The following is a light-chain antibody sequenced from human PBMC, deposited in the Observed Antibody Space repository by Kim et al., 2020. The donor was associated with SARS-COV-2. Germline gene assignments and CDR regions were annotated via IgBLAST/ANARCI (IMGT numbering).Light chain of an antibody. CDR2: AGT. J-gene: IGLJ1*01. V-gene: IGLV2-23*01. CDR1: SSDVGSNYL. CDR3: SSYAGSHTYV. Sequence: QPIATSCTTTSSDVGSNYLVSCYYQHPGRTPQLMIYAGTTRPSGVADGFSGSKSGYTASLTTTGLQAEDEANYFCSSYAGSHTYVFGPGTKVTVL.